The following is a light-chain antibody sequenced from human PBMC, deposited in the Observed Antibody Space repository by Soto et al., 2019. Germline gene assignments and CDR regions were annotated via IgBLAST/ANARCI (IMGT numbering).Light chain of an antibody. V-gene: IGLV2-14*01. CDR1: SSDVGGYNY. CDR2: DVS. J-gene: IGLJ1*01. Sequence: SALTQPASVSGSPGQSITISCTGTSSDVGGYNYVSWYQQHPGKAPKLMIYDVSNQPSGVSNRFSGSKSGNTASLTISGLQAEDEADYYCSSYTSSSTLVFGTGTKVTVL. CDR3: SSYTSSSTLV.